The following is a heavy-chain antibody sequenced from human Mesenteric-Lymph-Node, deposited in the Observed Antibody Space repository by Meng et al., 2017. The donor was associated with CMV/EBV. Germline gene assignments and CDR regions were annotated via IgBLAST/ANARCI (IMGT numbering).Heavy chain of an antibody. V-gene: IGHV4-39*01. CDR3: ARHYSRYNFWIDY. CDR2: IYSSGTT. CDR1: GGSISSSNW. Sequence: SQTLSLTCAVSGGSISSSNWWSWVRQPPGKGLEWIGSIYSSGTTYYSPSLKSRVTISVDTSKNQFSLKLSSVTAAETAVYYCARHYSRYNFWIDYWGQGTLVTVSS. J-gene: IGHJ4*02. D-gene: IGHD3-3*01.